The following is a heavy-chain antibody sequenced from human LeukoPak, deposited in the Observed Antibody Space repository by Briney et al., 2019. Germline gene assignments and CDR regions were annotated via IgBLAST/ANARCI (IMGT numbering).Heavy chain of an antibody. J-gene: IGHJ4*02. CDR1: GGSISSGGYY. Sequence: SQTLSLTCTVSGGSISSGGYYWSWIRHYPGKGLEWIGYIYYSGSTNYNPSLKSRVTISVDTSKNQFSLNLTSVTAADTAVYYCASGQVGATTLFDYWGQGTLVTVSS. D-gene: IGHD1-26*01. CDR3: ASGQVGATTLFDY. V-gene: IGHV4-31*03. CDR2: IYYSGST.